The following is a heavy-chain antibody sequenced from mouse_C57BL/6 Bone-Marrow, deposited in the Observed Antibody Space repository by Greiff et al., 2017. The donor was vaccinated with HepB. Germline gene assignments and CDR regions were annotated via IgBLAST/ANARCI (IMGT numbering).Heavy chain of an antibody. D-gene: IGHD1-1*01. J-gene: IGHJ3*01. CDR1: GYTFTSYW. V-gene: IGHV1-64*01. CDR3: ARRNLYGSSPAWFAY. Sequence: QVQLKQPGAELVKPGASVKLSCKASGYTFTSYWMHWVKQRPGQGLEWIGMIHPNSGSTNYNEKFKSKATLTVDKSSSTAYMQLSSLTSEDAAVYYCARRNLYGSSPAWFAYWGQGTLVTVSA. CDR2: IHPNSGST.